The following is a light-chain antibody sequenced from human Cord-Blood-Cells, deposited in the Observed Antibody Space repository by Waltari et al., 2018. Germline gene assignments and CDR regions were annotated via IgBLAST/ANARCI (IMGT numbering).Light chain of an antibody. Sequence: QSALTQPASLSASPGQSITISCTCTSTDVAAYHYVSGYQQHPGKPPKLMLYDVSKRPSGVSNRFSGSKSGNTASLTISGLQAEDEADYYCSSYTSSSTYVFGTGTKVTVL. CDR3: SSYTSSSTYV. CDR2: DVS. J-gene: IGLJ1*01. V-gene: IGLV2-14*01. CDR1: STDVAAYHY.